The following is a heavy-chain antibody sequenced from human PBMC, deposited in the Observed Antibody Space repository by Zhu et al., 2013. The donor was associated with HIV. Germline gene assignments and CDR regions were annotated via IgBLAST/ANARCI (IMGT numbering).Heavy chain of an antibody. V-gene: IGHV1-2*02. CDR1: GYTLTNYG. D-gene: IGHD6-13*01. CDR2: INPNSGGT. CDR3: ARVVYSSSWYEFGY. J-gene: IGHJ4*02. Sequence: QVHLVQSGSEVKKPGASVKVSCKASGYTLTNYGITWVRQAPGQGLEWMGWINPNSGGTNYAQKFQGRVTMTRDTSTSTAYMELSRLRSDDTAVYYCARVVYSSSWYEFGYWGQGTLVTVSS.